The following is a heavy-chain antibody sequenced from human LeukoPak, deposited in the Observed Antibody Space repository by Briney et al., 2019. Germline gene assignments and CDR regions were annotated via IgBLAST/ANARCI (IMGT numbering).Heavy chain of an antibody. CDR2: IYYSGST. Sequence: TSQTLSLTCTVSGGSISSGGYYWSWIRQHPGKGLEWIGYIYYSGSTYYNPSLKSRVTMSVDTSKNQFSLKLSSVTAADTAVYYCARGPFGSGSYDYWGQGTLVTVSS. CDR3: ARGPFGSGSYDY. V-gene: IGHV4-31*03. J-gene: IGHJ4*02. CDR1: GGSISSGGYY. D-gene: IGHD3-10*01.